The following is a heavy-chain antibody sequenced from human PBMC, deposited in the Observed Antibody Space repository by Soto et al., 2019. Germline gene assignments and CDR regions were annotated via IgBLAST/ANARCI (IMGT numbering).Heavy chain of an antibody. CDR2: FDPEDGET. CDR1: GYTLTELS. V-gene: IGHV1-24*01. D-gene: IGHD3-10*01. Sequence: GASVKVSCKVSGYTLTELSMHWVRQAPGKGLEWMGGFDPEDGETIYAQKFQGRVTVTEDTSTDTAYMELSSLRSEDTAVYYCATDPIWFGEFRFDYWGQGTLVTVSS. J-gene: IGHJ4*02. CDR3: ATDPIWFGEFRFDY.